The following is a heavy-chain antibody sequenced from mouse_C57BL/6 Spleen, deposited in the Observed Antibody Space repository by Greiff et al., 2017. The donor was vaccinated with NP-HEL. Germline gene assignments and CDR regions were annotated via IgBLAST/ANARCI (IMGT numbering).Heavy chain of an antibody. D-gene: IGHD2-5*01. CDR3: ATPSYSNYGAMDY. CDR1: GYTFTDYY. Sequence: VQLQQSGPELVKPGASVKISCKASGYTFTDYYINWVKQRPGQGLEWIGWIFPGSGSTYYTEKFKGQAALTVDKSSSTAYMLLSSLTSEDSAVYFCATPSYSNYGAMDYWGQGTSVTVSS. J-gene: IGHJ4*01. V-gene: IGHV1-75*01. CDR2: IFPGSGST.